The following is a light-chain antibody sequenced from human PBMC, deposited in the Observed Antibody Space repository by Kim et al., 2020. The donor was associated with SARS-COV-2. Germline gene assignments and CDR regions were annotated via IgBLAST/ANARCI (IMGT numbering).Light chain of an antibody. Sequence: PGERAPLSCRASQSVSSSYLAWYQQKPGQAPRLLIYGASSRATGIPDRFSGSGSGTDFALTISRLEPEDFAMYYCQHYGNSPPLTFGGGTKVDIK. V-gene: IGKV3-20*01. CDR3: QHYGNSPPLT. J-gene: IGKJ4*01. CDR1: QSVSSSY. CDR2: GAS.